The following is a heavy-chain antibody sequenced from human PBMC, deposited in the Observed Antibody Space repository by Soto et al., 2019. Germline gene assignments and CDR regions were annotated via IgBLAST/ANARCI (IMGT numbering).Heavy chain of an antibody. CDR3: ARDVVSGQWPRLYYYYYGMDV. CDR2: ISYDGSNK. J-gene: IGHJ6*02. CDR1: GFNFSGYA. Sequence: GVSLRLCWGASGFNFSGYAMHWVRQAPGKGLEWVAVISYDGSNKYYADSVKGRFTISRDNSKNTLYLQMNSLRAEDTAVYYCARDVVSGQWPRLYYYYYGMDVWGQGTTVTVSS. V-gene: IGHV3-30-3*01. D-gene: IGHD6-19*01.